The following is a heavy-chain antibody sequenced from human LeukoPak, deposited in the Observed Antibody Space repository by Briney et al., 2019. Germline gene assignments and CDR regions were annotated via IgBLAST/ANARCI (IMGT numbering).Heavy chain of an antibody. CDR3: ARSTVTPKFDP. J-gene: IGHJ5*02. CDR1: GYTFTGYY. CDR2: INPNSGGT. D-gene: IGHD4-17*01. Sequence: ASVKVSCKASGYTFTGYYMHWVRQAPGQGLEWMGWINPNSGGTNYVQKFQGRVTMTRDTSISTAYMELSRLRSDDTAVYYCARSTVTPKFDPWGQGTLVTVSS. V-gene: IGHV1-2*02.